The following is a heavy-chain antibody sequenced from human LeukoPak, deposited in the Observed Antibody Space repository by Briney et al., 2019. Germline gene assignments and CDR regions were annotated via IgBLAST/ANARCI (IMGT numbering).Heavy chain of an antibody. CDR2: INPNSGGT. Sequence: GASVKVSCKASGYTFTGYYMHWVRQAPGQGLEWMGWINPNSGGTNYAQKFQGRVTMTRDTSISTAYMELSRLRSDGTAVYYCAREPIAVAGPADYWGQGTLVTVSS. CDR1: GYTFTGYY. CDR3: AREPIAVAGPADY. V-gene: IGHV1-2*02. J-gene: IGHJ4*02. D-gene: IGHD6-19*01.